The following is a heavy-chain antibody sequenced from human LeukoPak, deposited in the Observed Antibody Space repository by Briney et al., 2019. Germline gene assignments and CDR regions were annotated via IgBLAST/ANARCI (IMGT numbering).Heavy chain of an antibody. CDR2: VSSGGGTST. J-gene: IGHJ5*02. Sequence: GGSLRLSCAASGFTFSTSAMSWVRQAPGKGLEYVSTVSSGGGTSTYYTDSVAGRFIISRDDPKNTLYLQMRSLRVEDTAVYYCAKGGGLLWLGESPRWFDPWGQGTLVTVSS. CDR1: GFTFSTSA. CDR3: AKGGGLLWLGESPRWFDP. V-gene: IGHV3-23*01. D-gene: IGHD3-10*01.